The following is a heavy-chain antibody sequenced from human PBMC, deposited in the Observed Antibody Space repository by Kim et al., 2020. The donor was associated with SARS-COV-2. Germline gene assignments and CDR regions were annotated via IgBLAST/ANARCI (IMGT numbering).Heavy chain of an antibody. CDR1: GLTCTNYG. D-gene: IGHD2-2*01. CDR2: ISFDGSKK. Sequence: GGSLRLSCAASGLTCTNYGMHWVRQTPGKGLEWVAFISFDGSKKYYTDSVKGRFTISRDNSQNTLYLQMNSLRPEDTAVYFCTSGSGVSAALAVDFWG. J-gene: IGHJ6*01. V-gene: IGHV3-30*03. CDR3: TSGSGVSAALAVDF.